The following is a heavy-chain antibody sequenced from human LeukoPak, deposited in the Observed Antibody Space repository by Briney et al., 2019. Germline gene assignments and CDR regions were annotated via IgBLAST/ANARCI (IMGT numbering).Heavy chain of an antibody. D-gene: IGHD7-27*01. Sequence: SETLSLTCTVSGGSISSGSYYWSWIRQPAGKGLEWIGRIYTSGSTNYNPSLKSRVTISVDTSKNQFSLKLSSVTAADTAVYYCARVLGGPPMDVWGKGTTVTVPS. CDR2: IYTSGST. CDR3: ARVLGGPPMDV. J-gene: IGHJ6*03. CDR1: GGSISSGSYY. V-gene: IGHV4-61*02.